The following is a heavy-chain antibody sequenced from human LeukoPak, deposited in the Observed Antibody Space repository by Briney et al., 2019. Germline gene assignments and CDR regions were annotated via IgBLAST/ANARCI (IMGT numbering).Heavy chain of an antibody. CDR1: GYSFTDYY. V-gene: IGHV1-2*02. Sequence: ASVKVSCKTSGYSFTDYYMHWVRQAPGQGLEWMGWINPNSGGTSSAQKFQGRVTMARDTSITTVYMEVSWLTSDDTAIYYCARADRLHGGPYLIGPWGQGTLVTVSS. CDR2: INPNSGGT. J-gene: IGHJ5*02. D-gene: IGHD2-21*01. CDR3: ARADRLHGGPYLIGP.